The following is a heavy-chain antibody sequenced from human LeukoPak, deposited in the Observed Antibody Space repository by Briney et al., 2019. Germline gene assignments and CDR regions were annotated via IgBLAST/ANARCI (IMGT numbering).Heavy chain of an antibody. Sequence: ASVMVSCKASGYSFTSYGITWVRQAPGQGLEWMGWISAYNGDTNYAQKLQGRVTVTTATSTSTAYIELRSLRSDDTAMYYCARDRGIAAATTTESFDYWGQGTLVTVSS. V-gene: IGHV1-18*01. J-gene: IGHJ4*02. D-gene: IGHD6-13*01. CDR1: GYSFTSYG. CDR2: ISAYNGDT. CDR3: ARDRGIAAATTTESFDY.